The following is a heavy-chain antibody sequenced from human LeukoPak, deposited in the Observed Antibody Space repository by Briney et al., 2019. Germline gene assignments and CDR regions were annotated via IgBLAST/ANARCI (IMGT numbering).Heavy chain of an antibody. CDR2: IKQDGSEK. J-gene: IGHJ4*02. CDR3: ARDLGSSGYYWAFGY. Sequence: EPGGSLRLSCAASGFTFSSYWMSWVRQAPGKGLEWVANIKQDGSEKYYVDSVKGRFTISRDNAKNSLYLQMNSLRAEDTAVYYCARDLGSSGYYWAFGYWGQGTLVTVSS. CDR1: GFTFSSYW. V-gene: IGHV3-7*01. D-gene: IGHD3-22*01.